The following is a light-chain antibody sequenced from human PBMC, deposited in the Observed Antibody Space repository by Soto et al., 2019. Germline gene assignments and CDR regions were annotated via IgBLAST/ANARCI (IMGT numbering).Light chain of an antibody. V-gene: IGLV2-14*01. CDR2: EVS. Sequence: QSALTQPASVSGSPGQSITISCTGTSRDIGGYNFVSWYQQHPGKAPNLMIFEVSNRPSGVSNRFSGSKSGNTASLTISGLQAEDEADYYCSSYTSTTSLYVFGTGTKLTVL. CDR1: SRDIGGYNF. CDR3: SSYTSTTSLYV. J-gene: IGLJ1*01.